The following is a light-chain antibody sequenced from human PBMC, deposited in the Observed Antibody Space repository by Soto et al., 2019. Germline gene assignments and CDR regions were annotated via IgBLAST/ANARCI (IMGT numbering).Light chain of an antibody. CDR2: DAS. V-gene: IGKV1-5*01. CDR1: QSISSW. J-gene: IGKJ1*01. CDR3: QQYNSYPT. Sequence: DMQMTKSPSTLSASVGDRVTITCRASQSISSWLAWYQQKPGKAPKLLIYDASSLESGVPSRFSGSGSGTEFTLTISSLQPDDFATYYCQQYNSYPTFGQGTKVDSK.